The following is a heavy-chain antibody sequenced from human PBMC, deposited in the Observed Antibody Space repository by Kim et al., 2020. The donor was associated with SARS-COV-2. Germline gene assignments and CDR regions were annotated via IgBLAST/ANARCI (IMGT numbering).Heavy chain of an antibody. CDR3: SRALRRGPVGGRGWHSDF. CDR1: GYTFTEFG. D-gene: IGHD3-16*01. V-gene: IGHV1-18*01. CDR2: ISAYNDDT. Sequence: ASVKVSCKASGYTFTEFGIQWVRQAPGQRLEWLGWISAYNDDTEYADNFHGRVTMTTDRSTTTAFLDLRSLRSDDTAIYYCSRALRRGPVGGRGWHSDFWGQGSLVTVSS. J-gene: IGHJ4*02.